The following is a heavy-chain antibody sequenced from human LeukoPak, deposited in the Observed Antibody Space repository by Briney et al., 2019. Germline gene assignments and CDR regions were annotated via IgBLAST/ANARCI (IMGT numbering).Heavy chain of an antibody. J-gene: IGHJ5*02. CDR3: AKGRGTTVVTPLNWFDP. Sequence: PGGSLRLSCAASGFTFSSYAMSWVRQAPGKGLEWVSAISGSGGSTYYADSVKGRFTISRDNSKNTLYLQMNSLRAEDTAVYYCAKGRGTTVVTPLNWFDPWGQGTLVTVSS. D-gene: IGHD4-23*01. CDR2: ISGSGGST. CDR1: GFTFSSYA. V-gene: IGHV3-23*01.